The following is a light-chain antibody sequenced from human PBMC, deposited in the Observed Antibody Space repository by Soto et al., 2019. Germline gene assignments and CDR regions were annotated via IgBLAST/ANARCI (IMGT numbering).Light chain of an antibody. CDR2: GAS. CDR3: QQYGSSLTWT. V-gene: IGKV3-20*01. CDR1: QSVSSSY. J-gene: IGKJ1*01. Sequence: EIVFTQSPGTLSLSPGERATPSCRASQSVSSSYLAWYQQKPGQAPRLLIYGASSRATGIPDRFSGSGSGTDFTLTISRLEPEDFAVYYCQQYGSSLTWTLGQGTKVDSK.